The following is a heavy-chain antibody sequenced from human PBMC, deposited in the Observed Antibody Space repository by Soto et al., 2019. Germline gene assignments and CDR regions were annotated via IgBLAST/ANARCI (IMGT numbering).Heavy chain of an antibody. V-gene: IGHV4-39*01. Sequence: QLQLQESGPGLVKPSETLSLTCTVSGGSISSSSYYWGWIRQPPGKGLEWIGSIYYSGSTYYHPTLNIRVTISVATSKNQFSLTLSPVTAAATAVYYCACHRVRFNPVWFDPWGQGTLVTVSS. CDR3: ACHRVRFNPVWFDP. CDR1: GGSISSSSYY. CDR2: IYYSGST. D-gene: IGHD3-10*01. J-gene: IGHJ5*02.